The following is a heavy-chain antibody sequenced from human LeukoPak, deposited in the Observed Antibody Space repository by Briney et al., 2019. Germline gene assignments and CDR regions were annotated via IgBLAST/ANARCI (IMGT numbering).Heavy chain of an antibody. CDR1: GFTFSSYG. V-gene: IGHV3-30*02. CDR3: AKDGGISSPYYFDY. D-gene: IGHD6-25*01. J-gene: IGHJ4*02. CDR2: IRYDGTYK. Sequence: SGGSLRLSCAASGFTFSSYGMHWVRQAPGKGLEWVTFIRYDGTYKYYADSVRGRFTISRDNSENTLYLQMNSLRPEDTAVYYCAKDGGISSPYYFDYWGQGTLVTVSS.